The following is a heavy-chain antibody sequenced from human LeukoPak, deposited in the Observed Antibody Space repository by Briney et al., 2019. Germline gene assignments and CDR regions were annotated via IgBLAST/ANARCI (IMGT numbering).Heavy chain of an antibody. Sequence: PGGSLRLSCAASGFAFSSYAINWVRQAPGQGLEWVSVISDSGDYTSYADSVRGRFTISRDNSRNTLYLQMISLRPEDTAVYYCAKDTSIGKYCTNGVCSPFDYWGQGTLVTVSS. D-gene: IGHD2-8*01. CDR3: AKDTSIGKYCTNGVCSPFDY. CDR1: GFAFSSYA. J-gene: IGHJ4*02. V-gene: IGHV3-23*01. CDR2: ISDSGDYT.